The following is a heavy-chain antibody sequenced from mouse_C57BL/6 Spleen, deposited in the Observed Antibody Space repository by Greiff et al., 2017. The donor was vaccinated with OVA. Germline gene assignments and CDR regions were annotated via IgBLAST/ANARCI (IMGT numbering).Heavy chain of an antibody. D-gene: IGHD1-1*01. J-gene: IGHJ2*01. CDR2: FHPYNDDT. V-gene: IGHV1-47*01. Sequence: VKLMESGAELVKPGASVKMSCKASGYTFTTYPIEWMKQNHGKSLEWIGNFHPYNDDTKYNEKFKGKATLTVEKSSSTVYLELSRLTSDDSAVYYCARRNDYYGSSYAFDYWGQGTTLTVSS. CDR3: ARRNDYYGSSYAFDY. CDR1: GYTFTTYP.